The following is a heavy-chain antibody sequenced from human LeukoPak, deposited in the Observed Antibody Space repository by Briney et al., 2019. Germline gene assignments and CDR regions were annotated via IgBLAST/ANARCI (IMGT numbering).Heavy chain of an antibody. D-gene: IGHD3-22*01. CDR2: IYYSGNT. V-gene: IGHV4-59*01. CDR3: ARGGWAYYDATFDI. CDR1: GGSISSYY. J-gene: IGHJ3*02. Sequence: SETLSLTCTVSGGSISSYYWSWIRQPPGKGLEWIGYIYYSGNTNYNPSLKSRVTISVDTSKNQFSLKLSSVTAADTAVYYCARGGWAYYDATFDIWGQGTMVTVSS.